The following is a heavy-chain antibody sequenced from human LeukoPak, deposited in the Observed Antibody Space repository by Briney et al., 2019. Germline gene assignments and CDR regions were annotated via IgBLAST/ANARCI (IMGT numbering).Heavy chain of an antibody. V-gene: IGHV1-2*02. CDR3: ARKEGQYYYTTFDY. D-gene: IGHD3-10*01. Sequence: GASVKVSCKASGYTFTGYYMHWVRQAPGQGLEWMGWINPNSGGTNYAQKFQGRVTMTRDTSISTAYMELSRLRSDDTAVYYCARKEGQYYYTTFDYWGQGTLVTVSS. CDR1: GYTFTGYY. J-gene: IGHJ4*02. CDR2: INPNSGGT.